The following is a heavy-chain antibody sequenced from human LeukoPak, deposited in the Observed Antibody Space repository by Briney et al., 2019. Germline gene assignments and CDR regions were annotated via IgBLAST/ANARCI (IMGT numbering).Heavy chain of an antibody. D-gene: IGHD3-9*01. J-gene: IGHJ4*02. CDR1: GFTFSGSA. CDR2: IRSKANSYAT. Sequence: GGSLRLSCAASGFTFSGSAMHWVRQASGKGLDRVGRIRSKANSYATAYAASMKGRFTISRDDSKNTAYLQMNSLKAEDTAVYYCTPSLYDILTGSDYWGQGTLVTVSS. CDR3: TPSLYDILTGSDY. V-gene: IGHV3-73*01.